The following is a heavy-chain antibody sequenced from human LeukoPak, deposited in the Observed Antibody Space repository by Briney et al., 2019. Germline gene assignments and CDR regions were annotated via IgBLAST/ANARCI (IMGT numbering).Heavy chain of an antibody. CDR2: MNPGSGNT. J-gene: IGHJ4*02. CDR1: GYTFGSYA. V-gene: IGHV1-8*02. Sequence: ASVKVSCKASGYTFGSYAINWVRKATGQGLEWIGWMNPGSGNTGYAQKFQGRVTMTRDTSISTAYMELSGLRSEDTAVYYCARLSETAAYYYTTGYYYLGYWGQGTLVTVDS. D-gene: IGHD3-3*01. CDR3: ARLSETAAYYYTTGYYYLGY.